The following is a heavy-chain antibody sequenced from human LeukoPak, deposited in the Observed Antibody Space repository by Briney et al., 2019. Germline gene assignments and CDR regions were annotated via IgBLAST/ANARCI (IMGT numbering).Heavy chain of an antibody. CDR3: AKDPYGSGSYNWFDP. J-gene: IGHJ5*02. Sequence: GGSLRLSCAASGFTFSSCGMHWVRQAPGKGLEWVAFIRYDGSNKYYADSVKGRFTISRDNSKNTLYLQMNSLRAEDTAVYYCAKDPYGSGSYNWFDPWGQGTLVTVSS. CDR1: GFTFSSCG. V-gene: IGHV3-30*02. D-gene: IGHD3-10*01. CDR2: IRYDGSNK.